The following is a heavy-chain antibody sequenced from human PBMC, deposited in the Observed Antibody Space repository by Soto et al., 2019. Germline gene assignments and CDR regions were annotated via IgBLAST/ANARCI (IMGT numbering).Heavy chain of an antibody. Sequence: PGGSLRLSCAASGFTVSSNYMSCVRQAPGKGLEWVSVIYSVGSTYYADSVKGRFTISRDNSKNTLYLQMNSLRAEDTAVYYCARGSAKIYYYYYFMDVWGKGTTVTVSS. J-gene: IGHJ6*03. CDR3: ARGSAKIYYYYYFMDV. CDR1: GFTVSSNY. V-gene: IGHV3-66*01. CDR2: IYSVGST.